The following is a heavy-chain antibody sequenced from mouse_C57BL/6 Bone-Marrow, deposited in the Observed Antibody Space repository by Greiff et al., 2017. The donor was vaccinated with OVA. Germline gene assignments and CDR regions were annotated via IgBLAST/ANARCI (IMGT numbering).Heavy chain of an antibody. V-gene: IGHV1-81*01. J-gene: IGHJ4*01. CDR3: ARGNYYGSSYGGYAMDY. Sequence: QVQLKQSGAELARPGASVKLSCKASGYTFTSYGISWVKQRTGQGLEWIGEIYPRSGNTYYNEKFKGKATLTAAKSSSTAYMELRSLTSEDSAVYFCARGNYYGSSYGGYAMDYWGQGTSVTVSS. CDR2: IYPRSGNT. CDR1: GYTFTSYG. D-gene: IGHD1-1*01.